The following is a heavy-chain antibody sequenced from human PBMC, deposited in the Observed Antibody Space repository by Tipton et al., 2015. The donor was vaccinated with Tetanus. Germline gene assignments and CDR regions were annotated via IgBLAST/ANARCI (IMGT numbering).Heavy chain of an antibody. Sequence: SLRLSCAASGFTFRSYAMNWVRQSPGRGLEWVSAISFDGSNKNYADSVKGRFTISRDNAKNSLYLQMISLRAEDTAVYSCARGMAEASNCGGDCYSDYWGQGTLVTVSS. J-gene: IGHJ4*02. CDR1: GFTFRSYA. D-gene: IGHD2-21*02. V-gene: IGHV3-30-3*01. CDR2: ISFDGSNK. CDR3: ARGMAEASNCGGDCYSDY.